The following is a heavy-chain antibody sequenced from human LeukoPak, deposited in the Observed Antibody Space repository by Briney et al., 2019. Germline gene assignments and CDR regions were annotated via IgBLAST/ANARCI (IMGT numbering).Heavy chain of an antibody. CDR1: GFTFSNAW. Sequence: GGSLRLSCAASGFTFSNAWMSWVRQAPGKGLEWVSYISSSSSTIYYADSVKGRFTISRDNAKNSLYLQMNSLRAEDTAVYYCARGKGYCSGGSCYGSFAYWGQGTLVTVSS. J-gene: IGHJ4*02. D-gene: IGHD2-15*01. CDR2: ISSSSSTI. V-gene: IGHV3-48*01. CDR3: ARGKGYCSGGSCYGSFAY.